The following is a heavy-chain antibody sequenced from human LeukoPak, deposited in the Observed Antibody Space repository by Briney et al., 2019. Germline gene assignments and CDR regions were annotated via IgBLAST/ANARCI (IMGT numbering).Heavy chain of an antibody. Sequence: GGSLRLSCAASGFTFTSYDMHWVRQVTGKGLEWVSAIGIAGDTYYPGSVRGRFTISRENAKNSLYLQMNSLRDEDTALYYCAKAGIGVVGYFDYWGQGTLVTVSS. D-gene: IGHD6-19*01. CDR1: GFTFTSYD. CDR2: IGIAGDT. CDR3: AKAGIGVVGYFDY. J-gene: IGHJ4*02. V-gene: IGHV3-13*04.